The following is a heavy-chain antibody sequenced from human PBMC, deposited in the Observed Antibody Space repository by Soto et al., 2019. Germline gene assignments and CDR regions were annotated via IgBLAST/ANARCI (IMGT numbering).Heavy chain of an antibody. Sequence: GGSLRLSCTASGFNFSRFWTHWVRQVPGRGLVWVSHINSDGSRTSYADSVKGRFTISRDNAKNTLYLQMNSLRAEDTAVYYCARDLSSCSSARCYSFYYGVDVWGQGTTVTVSS. CDR1: GFNFSRFW. CDR3: ARDLSSCSSARCYSFYYGVDV. J-gene: IGHJ6*02. V-gene: IGHV3-74*01. D-gene: IGHD2-2*01. CDR2: INSDGSRT.